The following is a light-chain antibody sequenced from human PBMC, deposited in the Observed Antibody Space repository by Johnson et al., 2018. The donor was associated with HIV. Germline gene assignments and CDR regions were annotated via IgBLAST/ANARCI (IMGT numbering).Light chain of an antibody. CDR1: SSNIGNNY. V-gene: IGLV1-51*02. Sequence: QSVLTQPPSVSAAPGQKVTISCSGSSSNIGNNYVSWYQQLPGTAPKLLIYENNRRPSGIPDRFSGSKSGKSATLGITGLKTGDEADYYCGTWDSSLSGGVFGTGTKVTVL. CDR2: ENN. CDR3: GTWDSSLSGGV. J-gene: IGLJ1*01.